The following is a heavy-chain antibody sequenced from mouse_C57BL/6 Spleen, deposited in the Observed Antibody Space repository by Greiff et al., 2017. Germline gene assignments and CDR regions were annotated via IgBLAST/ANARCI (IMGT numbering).Heavy chain of an antibody. CDR2: IYWDDDK. CDR1: GFSLSTSGMG. V-gene: IGHV8-12*01. CDR3: ARRANWDVYAMDY. D-gene: IGHD4-1*02. J-gene: IGHJ4*01. Sequence: QVTLKESGPGILQSSPTLSLSCSFSGFSLSTSGMGVSWIRQPSGKGLEWLAHIYWDDDKRYNPFLKSRLTNSKDTSRNQVFLKITSVDTGDTATYYCARRANWDVYAMDYWGQGTSVTVSS.